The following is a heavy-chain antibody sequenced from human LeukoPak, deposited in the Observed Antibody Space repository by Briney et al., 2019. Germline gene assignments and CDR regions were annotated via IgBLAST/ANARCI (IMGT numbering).Heavy chain of an antibody. J-gene: IGHJ4*02. CDR2: ISAYNGNT. V-gene: IGHV1-18*01. CDR3: ARDRKVLWFGELFHPLTEPIDY. D-gene: IGHD3-10*01. CDR1: GYTFTNYG. Sequence: GASVKVSCKASGYTFTNYGISWVRQAPGQGLEWMGWISAYNGNTNYAQKLQGRVTMTTDTSTSTAYMELRSLRSDDTAVYYCARDRKVLWFGELFHPLTEPIDYWGQGTLVTVSS.